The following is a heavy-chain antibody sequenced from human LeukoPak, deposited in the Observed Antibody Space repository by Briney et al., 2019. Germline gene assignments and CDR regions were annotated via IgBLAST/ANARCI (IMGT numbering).Heavy chain of an antibody. CDR2: IYTSGST. CDR3: ARGVYDSSGYYKAGDAFDI. J-gene: IGHJ3*02. CDR1: GGSISSYY. V-gene: IGHV4-4*07. Sequence: PSETLSLTCTVSGGSISSYYWSWIRQPAGKGLEWIGRIYTSGSTNYNPSLKSRVTMSVDTSKNQLSLKLSSVTAADTAVYYCARGVYDSSGYYKAGDAFDIWGQGTMVTVSS. D-gene: IGHD3-22*01.